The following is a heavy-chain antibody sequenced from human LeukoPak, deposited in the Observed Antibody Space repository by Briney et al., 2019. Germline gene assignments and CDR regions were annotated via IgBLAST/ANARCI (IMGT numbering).Heavy chain of an antibody. V-gene: IGHV4-34*01. CDR2: IHPSGSP. CDR1: DASFSGYY. D-gene: IGHD3-10*01. J-gene: IGHJ4*02. CDR3: SRGGDASRAGKY. Sequence: SETLSLTCAIYDASFSGYYWSWIRQPPGKGLEWIGEIHPSGSPSYDPSLESRTIISVDASKNQFSLISNSVPAADTALYFCSRGGDASRAGKYWGQGALVSVSS.